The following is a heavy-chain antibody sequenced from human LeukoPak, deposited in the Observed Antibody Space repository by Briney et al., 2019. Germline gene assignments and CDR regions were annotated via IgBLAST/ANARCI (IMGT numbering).Heavy chain of an antibody. CDR1: GSSISSYY. CDR2: IYYSGST. J-gene: IGHJ4*02. CDR3: ARVNYYDSSGTLDY. D-gene: IGHD3-22*01. V-gene: IGHV4-59*01. Sequence: SETLSLTCTVSGSSISSYYWSWIRQPPGKGLEWIGYIYYSGSTNYNPSLKSRVTISLDTSKNQFSLKLSSVTAADTAVYYCARVNYYDSSGTLDYWGQGTLVTVSS.